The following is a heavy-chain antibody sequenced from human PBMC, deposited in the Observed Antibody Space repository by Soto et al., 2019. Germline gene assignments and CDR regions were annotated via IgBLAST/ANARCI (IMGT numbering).Heavy chain of an antibody. J-gene: IGHJ6*03. CDR3: ARGLERYYDILTGYLYYYYMDV. CDR1: GYTFTSYD. CDR2: MNPNSGNT. Sequence: ASVKLSCKASGYTFTSYDINWVRQATGQGLEWMGWMNPNSGNTGYAQKFQGRVTMTRNTSISTAYMELSSLRSEDTAVYYCARGLERYYDILTGYLYYYYMDVWGKGTTVTVSS. V-gene: IGHV1-8*01. D-gene: IGHD3-9*01.